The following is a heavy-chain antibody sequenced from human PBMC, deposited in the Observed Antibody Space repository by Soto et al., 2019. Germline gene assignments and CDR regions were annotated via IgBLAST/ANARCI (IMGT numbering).Heavy chain of an antibody. CDR3: ARQGVGSPIDY. J-gene: IGHJ4*02. Sequence: GESLKISCKGSGYTFTDYWIGWVRQMPGRGLEWMAIIYPGDSDTRYSPSFQGQVTISVDKSINSTYLQWSSLKASDTAIYYCARQGVGSPIDYWGQGTLVTVSS. CDR1: GYTFTDYW. CDR2: IYPGDSDT. D-gene: IGHD6-13*01. V-gene: IGHV5-51*01.